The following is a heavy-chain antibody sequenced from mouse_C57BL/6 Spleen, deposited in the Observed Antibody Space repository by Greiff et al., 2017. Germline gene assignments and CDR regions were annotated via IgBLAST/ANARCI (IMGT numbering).Heavy chain of an antibody. D-gene: IGHD2-4*01. Sequence: VQLQQSGPELVKPGDSVKISCKASGYSFTGYFMNWVMQSHGKSLEWIGRINPYNGDTFYNQKFKGKATLTVDKSSSTAHMELRSLTSEDSAVYYCARGVYYDYERSYYFDYWGQGTTLTVSS. J-gene: IGHJ2*01. CDR2: INPYNGDT. CDR1: GYSFTGYF. V-gene: IGHV1-20*01. CDR3: ARGVYYDYERSYYFDY.